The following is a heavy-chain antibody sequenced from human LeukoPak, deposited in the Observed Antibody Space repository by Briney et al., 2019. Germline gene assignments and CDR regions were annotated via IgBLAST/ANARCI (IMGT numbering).Heavy chain of an antibody. V-gene: IGHV4-4*07. CDR3: ARLPRSSSWNWFDP. CDR1: GDSISSYY. CDR2: IYTSGST. J-gene: IGHJ5*02. D-gene: IGHD6-13*01. Sequence: SETLSLTCTVSGDSISSYYWSWIRQPAGKRLEWIGRIYTSGSTNYNPSLKSRVTMSVDTSKNQFSLKLSSVTAADTAVYYCARLPRSSSWNWFDPWGQGTLVTVSS.